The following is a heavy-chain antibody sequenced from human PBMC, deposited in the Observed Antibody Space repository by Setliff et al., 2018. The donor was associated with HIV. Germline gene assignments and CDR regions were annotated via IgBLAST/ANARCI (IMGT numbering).Heavy chain of an antibody. Sequence: GGSLRLSCAASGFTFRNAWMSWVRQAPGKGLEWVGRIKSKSDGGAVHYAGPVKGRFTISRDDSQGTLYLEMNSLTNEDTAMYYCTTYSSVYYHSDCWGQGTLVTVSS. V-gene: IGHV3-15*06. CDR1: GFTFRNAW. CDR3: TTYSSVYYHSDC. CDR2: IKSKSDGGAV. D-gene: IGHD3-22*01. J-gene: IGHJ4*02.